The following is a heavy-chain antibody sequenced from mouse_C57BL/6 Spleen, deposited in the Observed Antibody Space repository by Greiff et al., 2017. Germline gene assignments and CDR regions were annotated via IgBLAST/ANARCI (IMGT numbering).Heavy chain of an antibody. Sequence: QVQLKQPGTELVKPGASVKLSCKASGYTFTSYWMHWVKQRPGQGLAWIGNINPSNGGTNYNEKFKSKATLTVDKSSSTAYMQRSGLTSEDSAVYYCAREGVYYRGYFDVWGTGTTVTVSS. D-gene: IGHD1-1*01. CDR1: GYTFTSYW. CDR3: AREGVYYRGYFDV. J-gene: IGHJ1*03. CDR2: INPSNGGT. V-gene: IGHV1-53*01.